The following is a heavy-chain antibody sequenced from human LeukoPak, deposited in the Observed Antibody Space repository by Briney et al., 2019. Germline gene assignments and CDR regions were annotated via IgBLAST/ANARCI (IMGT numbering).Heavy chain of an antibody. CDR2: MTSGGGT. D-gene: IGHD6-6*01. J-gene: IGHJ4*02. V-gene: IGHV3-23*01. CDR1: GFTFSSYA. Sequence: PGGSLRLSCAASGFTFSSYAMTWVRQAPGKGLEWVSAMTSGGGTYYADSVKGRFTISRDNSKNTVYLQMNSLRAEDTAVYYCAKDLPRSSGGFAYWGQGTLVTVSS. CDR3: AKDLPRSSGGFAY.